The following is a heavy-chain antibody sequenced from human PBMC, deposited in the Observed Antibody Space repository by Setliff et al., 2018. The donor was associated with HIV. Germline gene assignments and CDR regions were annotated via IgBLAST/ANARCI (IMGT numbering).Heavy chain of an antibody. V-gene: IGHV3-23*01. CDR3: ARDDAVGGGYLDY. CDR2: ITGGGDKI. CDR1: GFIFSNYG. D-gene: IGHD6-19*01. Sequence: GASVKVSCAASGFIFSNYGMTWVRQSPGKGLQWLTAITGGGDKIDYINSVKGRFTISRDNSKNMLYLEMTSLRAEDTAVYYCARDDAVGGGYLDYWGQGTLVTVSS. J-gene: IGHJ4*02.